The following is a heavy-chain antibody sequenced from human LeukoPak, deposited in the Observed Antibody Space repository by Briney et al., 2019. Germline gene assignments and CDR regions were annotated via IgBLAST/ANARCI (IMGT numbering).Heavy chain of an antibody. CDR3: ARGRGSESGTIFGAHYYYYYMDV. CDR1: GYTFTSYD. CDR2: MNPNSGNT. V-gene: IGHV1-8*01. Sequence: ASVKVSCKASGYTFTSYDINWVRQATGQGLEWMGWMNPNSGNTGYAQKFQGRVTMTRNTSISTAYMELSSLRSEDTAVYYCARGRGSESGTIFGAHYYYYYMDVWGKGTTVTVSS. D-gene: IGHD3-3*01. J-gene: IGHJ6*03.